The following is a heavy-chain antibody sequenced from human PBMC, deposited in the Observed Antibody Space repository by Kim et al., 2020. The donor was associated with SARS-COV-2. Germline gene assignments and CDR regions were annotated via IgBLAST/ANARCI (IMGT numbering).Heavy chain of an antibody. CDR1: GGSISRGNYY. J-gene: IGHJ4*02. V-gene: IGHV4-31*03. Sequence: SETLSLTCTVSGGSISRGNYYWSWIRQHPGKGLEWIGYIYYSGSTYYNPSLKSRVSISLDTSQNQFSLKLTSVTAADTAVYYCARVSVVATSIFYFWGRGTLVTVSS. CDR2: IYYSGST. D-gene: IGHD2-15*01. CDR3: ARVSVVATSIFYF.